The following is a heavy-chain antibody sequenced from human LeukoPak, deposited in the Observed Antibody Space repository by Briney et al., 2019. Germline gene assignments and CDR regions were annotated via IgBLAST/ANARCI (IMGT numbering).Heavy chain of an antibody. CDR3: AIINYYDSSGHPFDY. D-gene: IGHD3-22*01. Sequence: GASVKVSCKTSGYTFSSYGITWVRQAPEQGLEWMGWISAYNGNTNYAQNLQGRVTMTTDTSTSTAYMELRSLRSDDTAVYYCAIINYYDSSGHPFDYWGQGTLVTVSS. J-gene: IGHJ4*02. V-gene: IGHV1-18*01. CDR1: GYTFSSYG. CDR2: ISAYNGNT.